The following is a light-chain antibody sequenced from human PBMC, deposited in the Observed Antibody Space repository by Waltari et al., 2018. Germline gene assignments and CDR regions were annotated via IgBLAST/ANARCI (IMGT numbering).Light chain of an antibody. CDR1: SSNIGSNS. CDR3: ASWDDSLGGPV. V-gene: IGLV1-47*02. CDR2: YND. Sequence: QSVLTQPPSASEAARKSVTISCSGSSSNIGSNSVSWYQQFPGTAPKLLIYYNDQRPSGCPDRFSGSKSGSSASLAISGLQTEDEADFYCASWDDSLGGPVFGGGTRLTVL. J-gene: IGLJ2*01.